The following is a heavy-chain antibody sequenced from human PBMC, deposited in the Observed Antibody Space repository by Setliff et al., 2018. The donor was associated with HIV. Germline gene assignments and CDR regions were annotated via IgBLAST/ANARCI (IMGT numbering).Heavy chain of an antibody. CDR3: ASGKSTVTTGDY. Sequence: SETLSLTCAVYGGSFSGSYWSWIRQPPGKGLEWIGEINHSGSTNYNPSLKSRVTISVDTSKNQFSLKLSSVTAADTAVYYCASGKSTVTTGDYWGQGTLVTVSS. J-gene: IGHJ4*02. D-gene: IGHD4-4*01. CDR1: GGSFSGSY. V-gene: IGHV4-34*01. CDR2: INHSGST.